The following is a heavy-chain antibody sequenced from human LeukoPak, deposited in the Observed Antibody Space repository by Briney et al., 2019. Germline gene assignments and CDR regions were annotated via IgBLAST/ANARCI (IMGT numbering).Heavy chain of an antibody. CDR1: GFTVSSNS. CDR2: ISSSSSYI. V-gene: IGHV3-21*01. J-gene: IGHJ3*02. D-gene: IGHD2-2*01. Sequence: PGGSLRLSCTVSGFTVSSNSMSWVRQAPGKGLEWVSSISSSSSYIYYADSVKGRFTISRDNAKNSLYLQMNSLRAEDTAVYYCARERYCSSTSCPKEDAFDIWGQGTMVTVSS. CDR3: ARERYCSSTSCPKEDAFDI.